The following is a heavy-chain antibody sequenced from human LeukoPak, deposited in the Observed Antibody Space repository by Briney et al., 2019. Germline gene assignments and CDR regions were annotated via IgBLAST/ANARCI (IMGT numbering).Heavy chain of an antibody. J-gene: IGHJ4*02. V-gene: IGHV3-33*06. CDR3: AKDVSLYCSSTSCYWDY. CDR2: IWYDGSNK. D-gene: IGHD2-2*01. Sequence: PGGSLRLSRAASGFTFSSYGMHWVRQAPGKGLEWVAVIWYDGSNKYYADSVKGRFTISRDNSKNTLYLQMNSLRAEDTAVYYCAKDVSLYCSSTSCYWDYWGQGTLVTVSS. CDR1: GFTFSSYG.